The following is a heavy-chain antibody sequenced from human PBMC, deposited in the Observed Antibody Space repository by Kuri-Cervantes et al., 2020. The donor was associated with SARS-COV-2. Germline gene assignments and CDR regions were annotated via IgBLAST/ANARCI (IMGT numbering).Heavy chain of an antibody. J-gene: IGHJ3*02. CDR2: IRYDGSNK. D-gene: IGHD1-14*01. CDR3: AKVVRRTPNREPPVPDDALDI. V-gene: IGHV3-30*02. Sequence: GGSLRLSCAASGFTFSSYGMHWVRQAPGKGLEWVAFIRYDGSNKYYADSVKGRFTISRDNSKNTLYLQMNSLRAEDTAVYYCAKVVRRTPNREPPVPDDALDIWGQGTMVTVSS. CDR1: GFTFSSYG.